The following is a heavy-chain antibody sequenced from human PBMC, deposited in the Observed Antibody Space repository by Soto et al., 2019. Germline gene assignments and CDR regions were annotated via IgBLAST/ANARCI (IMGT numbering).Heavy chain of an antibody. CDR2: IIPILGIA. V-gene: IGHV1-69*02. CDR3: ASSHYDILTGYPSLDY. D-gene: IGHD3-9*01. CDR1: GRTFSSCT. Sequence: SVKVSCKASGRTFSSCTISWVRQAPGQGLEWMGRIIPILGIANYAQKFQGRVTITADKSASTAYMELSSLRSEDTAVYYCASSHYDILTGYPSLDYWGQGTLVTVSS. J-gene: IGHJ4*02.